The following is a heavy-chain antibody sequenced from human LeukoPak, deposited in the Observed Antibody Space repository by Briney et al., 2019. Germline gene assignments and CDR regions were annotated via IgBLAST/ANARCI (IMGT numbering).Heavy chain of an antibody. CDR3: AKDVQSVDIVATTFDC. Sequence: GGSLSLSCGASGFPFRRYAMSCLRHARGGGLVGFSDFSCSGGSTYYADHVKGRFTICRNNSKHTLYLQMNRLRAEDTAVYYCAKDVQSVDIVATTFDCWRQGTLVSVSS. CDR1: GFPFRRYA. CDR2: FSCSGGST. V-gene: IGHV3-23*01. D-gene: IGHD5-12*01. J-gene: IGHJ4*02.